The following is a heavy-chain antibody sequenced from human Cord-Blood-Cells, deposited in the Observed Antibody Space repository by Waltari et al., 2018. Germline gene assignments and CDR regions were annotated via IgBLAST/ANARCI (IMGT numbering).Heavy chain of an antibody. J-gene: IGHJ4*02. CDR3: ASSRLTAGLG. CDR1: GGTFSSYT. D-gene: IGHD3-9*01. V-gene: IGHV1-69*02. CDR2: INPILGIG. Sequence: QVQLVQSGAEVKKPGSSVKVSCKASGGTFSSYTMRWVRQAPGQGLEWMGRINPILGIGNYAQKFQGRVTITADKSTSTAYMELSSLRSEDTAVYYCASSRLTAGLGWGQGTLVTVSS.